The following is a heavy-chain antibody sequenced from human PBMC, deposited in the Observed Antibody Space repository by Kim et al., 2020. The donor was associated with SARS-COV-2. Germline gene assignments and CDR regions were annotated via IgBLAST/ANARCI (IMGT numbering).Heavy chain of an antibody. J-gene: IGHJ4*02. V-gene: IGHV4-39*01. CDR2: IYYSGRT. CDR1: GGSTTSSTYY. Sequence: SETLSLTCTVSGGSTTSSTYYWGWVRQPPGKGLEWIGNIYYSGRTYFNPSLKSRITIFLDTSKNQFSLKLSSVTAADTAIYYCARYCSGGSCYDSGFDYWGQGTLVTVSS. D-gene: IGHD2-15*01. CDR3: ARYCSGGSCYDSGFDY.